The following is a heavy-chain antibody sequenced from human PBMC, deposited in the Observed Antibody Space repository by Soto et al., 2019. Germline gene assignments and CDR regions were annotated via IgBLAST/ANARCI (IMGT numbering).Heavy chain of an antibody. V-gene: IGHV1-3*01. CDR1: GYSFTTYV. CDR3: AREYGHYDSSGYLDYWYLDL. CDR2: INPGNGNT. Sequence: QVQLVQSGAEVKKPGASVKISCKASGYSFTTYVMHWVRQAPGQSLEKMGWINPGNGNTKFSQKFQDRVTITRDTSANTVYFELSSLTSEDTAVYFCAREYGHYDSSGYLDYWYLDLWGRGTLVTVSS. J-gene: IGHJ2*01. D-gene: IGHD3-22*01.